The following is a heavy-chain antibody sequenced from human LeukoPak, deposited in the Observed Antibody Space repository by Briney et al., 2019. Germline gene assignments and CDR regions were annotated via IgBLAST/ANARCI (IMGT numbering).Heavy chain of an antibody. CDR1: GGSFSGYY. J-gene: IGHJ5*02. Sequence: SETLSLTCAVYGGSFSGYYWSWIRQPPGKGLEWIGEINHSGSTNYNPSLKSRVTISVDTSKNQFSLKLSSVTAADTAVYYCARWGAYCSSTSCPHNWFDPWGQGTLVTVSS. CDR3: ARWGAYCSSTSCPHNWFDP. D-gene: IGHD2-2*01. V-gene: IGHV4-34*01. CDR2: INHSGST.